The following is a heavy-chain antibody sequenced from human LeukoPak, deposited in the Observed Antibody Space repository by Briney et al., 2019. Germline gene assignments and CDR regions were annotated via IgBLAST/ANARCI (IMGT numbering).Heavy chain of an antibody. CDR2: IAYDGSII. Sequence: PGRSLSLSCAASGFTFSSYAMNWVHQAPGQGLEWVAIIAYDGSIIYYSESVKGRFTISRDNSKNTLYLQMDSLRAEDTAVYYCTKDSDIAVAVGYSWFDPWGQGTLVIVSS. V-gene: IGHV3-30-3*01. D-gene: IGHD6-13*01. CDR1: GFTFSSYA. CDR3: TKDSDIAVAVGYSWFDP. J-gene: IGHJ5*02.